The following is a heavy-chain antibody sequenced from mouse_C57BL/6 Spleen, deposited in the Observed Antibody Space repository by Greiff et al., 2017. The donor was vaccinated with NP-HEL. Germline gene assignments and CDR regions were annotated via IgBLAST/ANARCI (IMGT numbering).Heavy chain of an antibody. D-gene: IGHD1-1*01. J-gene: IGHJ2*01. CDR3: ARCGYYYGSSSPLDY. CDR2: IYPGSGST. CDR1: GYTFSSYW. Sequence: QVQLQQPGAELVKPGASVKMSCKASGYTFSSYWITWVKQRPGQGLEWIGDIYPGSGSTNYNEKFKSKATLTVDTSSSTAYMQLSSLTSEESAVYYCARCGYYYGSSSPLDYWGQGTTLTVSS. V-gene: IGHV1-55*01.